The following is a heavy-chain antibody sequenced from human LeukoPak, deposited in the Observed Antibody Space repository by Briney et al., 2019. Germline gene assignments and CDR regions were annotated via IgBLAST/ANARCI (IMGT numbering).Heavy chain of an antibody. Sequence: GGSLRLSCTASRFALINYALTWVRQAPGKGLEWVSSITGGGYELYADSVKGRFTISRDNSKNTLYLQMNSLRVEDTAIYYCARDPNGDHVGAFDFWGQGTMVTVSS. V-gene: IGHV3-23*01. D-gene: IGHD2-21*02. CDR3: ARDPNGDHVGAFDF. CDR2: ITGGGYE. CDR1: RFALINYA. J-gene: IGHJ3*01.